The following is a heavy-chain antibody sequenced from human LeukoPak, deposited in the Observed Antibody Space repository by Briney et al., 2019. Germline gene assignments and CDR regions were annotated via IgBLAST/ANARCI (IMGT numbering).Heavy chain of an antibody. D-gene: IGHD2-2*01. CDR3: ARETPVVPAARVVDV. V-gene: IGHV3-33*01. Sequence: TGGSLILSCAASGFTFSSYGMHWVRQAPGKGLEWVAVIWYDGSNKYYADSVKGRFTISRDNSKNTLYLQMNSLRAEDTAVYYCARETPVVPAARVVDVWGQGTTVTVSS. CDR2: IWYDGSNK. CDR1: GFTFSSYG. J-gene: IGHJ6*02.